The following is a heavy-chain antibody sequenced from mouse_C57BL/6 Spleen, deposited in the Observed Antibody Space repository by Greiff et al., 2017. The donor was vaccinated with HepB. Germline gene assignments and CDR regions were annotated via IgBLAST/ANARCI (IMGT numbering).Heavy chain of an antibody. CDR1: GFTFTDYY. J-gene: IGHJ2*01. V-gene: IGHV7-3*01. CDR3: ARYYCYGSSFFDY. D-gene: IGHD1-1*01. Sequence: EVQRVESGGGLVQPGGSLILSCAASGFTFTDYYMSWVRQPPGKALEWLGFIRNKANGYTTAYSASVKGRFTISRDNSQSILYLQMNALRAEDSATYYCARYYCYGSSFFDYWGQGTTLTVSS. CDR2: IRNKANGYTT.